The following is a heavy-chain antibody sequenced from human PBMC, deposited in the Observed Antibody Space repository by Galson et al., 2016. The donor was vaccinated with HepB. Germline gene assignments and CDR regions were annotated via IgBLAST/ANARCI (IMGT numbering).Heavy chain of an antibody. CDR2: TRTNNDNR. CDR1: GYTFTDYA. V-gene: IGHV1-18*01. CDR3: ARPHYGMDV. Sequence: SVKVSCKASGYTFTDYAISWVRQAPGQGLEWMGWTRTNNDNRQYSPNLQGRVTMTTDTSTTTAYMELRSLNSDDTAVYYCARPHYGMDVWGQGTTVTVSS. J-gene: IGHJ6*02.